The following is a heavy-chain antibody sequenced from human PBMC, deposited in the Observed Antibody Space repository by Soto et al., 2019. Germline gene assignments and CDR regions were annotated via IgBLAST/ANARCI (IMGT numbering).Heavy chain of an antibody. Sequence: QVQLVQSGAELKRPGSSVKFSCKASGVTFSSYNIHWVRQAPGQGLEWMGRIVPFLGTIDHAQTFQDRVTIRAEKSTSTAYMGLTSLRSDDTAGYYCAGPLGVVPYEAFDVWGQGQCSSSL. CDR1: GVTFSSYN. D-gene: IGHD3-16*01. CDR2: IVPFLGTI. J-gene: IGHJ3*01. CDR3: AGPLGVVPYEAFDV. V-gene: IGHV1-69*08.